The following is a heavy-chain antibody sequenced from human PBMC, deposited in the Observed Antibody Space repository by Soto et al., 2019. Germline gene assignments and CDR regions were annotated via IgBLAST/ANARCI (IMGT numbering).Heavy chain of an antibody. CDR1: GGSISSCGYS. J-gene: IGHJ6*02. Sequence: SETLSLTCAVSGGSISSCGYSWSWIRQPPGKGLEWIGYIYHSGSTYYNPSLKSRVTISVDRSKNQFSLKLSSVTAADTAVYYCARDRDGMDVWGQGTTVTVSS. CDR3: ARDRDGMDV. CDR2: IYHSGST. V-gene: IGHV4-30-2*01.